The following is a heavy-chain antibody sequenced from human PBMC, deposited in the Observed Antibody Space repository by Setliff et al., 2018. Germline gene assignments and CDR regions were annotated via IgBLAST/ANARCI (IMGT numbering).Heavy chain of an antibody. Sequence: PSETLSLTCAVSGASINSGTYYWSWIRQPAGKGLEWVGRLHTSGSTNYNPSLKGRVTISVDTSKNQFFLKLTSMTAADTALYFCARERQGGFFEWAPFDSWGQGVVVTVSS. J-gene: IGHJ4*02. D-gene: IGHD3-3*01. CDR3: ARERQGGFFEWAPFDS. V-gene: IGHV4-61*02. CDR1: GASINSGTYY. CDR2: LHTSGST.